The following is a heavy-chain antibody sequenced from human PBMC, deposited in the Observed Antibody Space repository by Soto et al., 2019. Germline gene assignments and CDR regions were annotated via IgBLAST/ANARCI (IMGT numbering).Heavy chain of an antibody. D-gene: IGHD2-21*01. CDR2: ISDSGGNT. CDR1: GFTFSTYA. V-gene: IGHV3-23*01. J-gene: IGHJ5*02. CDR3: ARETSSNCGGGTCQLSRFVP. Sequence: PGWSLRLSCAASGFTFSTYAMSGLLQAPGQGLEYVSAISDSGGNTYYADSVKGRLSISRDNSKNTLYLKLNSLRAEDTAVYYCARETSSNCGGGTCQLSRFVPCGQGTLVTVSS.